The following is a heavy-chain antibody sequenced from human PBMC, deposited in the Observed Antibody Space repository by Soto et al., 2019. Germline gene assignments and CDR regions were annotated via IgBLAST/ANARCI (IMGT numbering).Heavy chain of an antibody. V-gene: IGHV1-69*06. CDR1: GGTFSSHG. D-gene: IGHD2-21*01. Sequence: QVQLVQSGAEVRKPGSSVKVSCKASGGTFSSHGITWVRQAPGQGLEWMGGIIPMFGTPKYAQRFQGRVSITADKSTTTAYMELSSLRSEDTAVYYCAIGSVVVMGAATGGLIYWGQGALVNVSS. CDR2: IIPMFGTP. CDR3: AIGSVVVMGAATGGLIY. J-gene: IGHJ4*02.